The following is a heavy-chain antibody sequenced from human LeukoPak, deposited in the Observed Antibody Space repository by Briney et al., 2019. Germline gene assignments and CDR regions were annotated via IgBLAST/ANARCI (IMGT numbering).Heavy chain of an antibody. V-gene: IGHV4-30-4*08. CDR2: IYYSGST. D-gene: IGHD3-3*01. CDR1: GGSISSGDYY. J-gene: IGHJ4*02. Sequence: SETLSLTCTVSGGSISSGDYYWRWIRQPPGKGLEWIGYIYYSGSTYYNPSLKSRVTISVDTSKNQFSLKLSSVTAADTAVYYCARYALYDFWSGSDYWGQGTLVTVSS. CDR3: ARYALYDFWSGSDY.